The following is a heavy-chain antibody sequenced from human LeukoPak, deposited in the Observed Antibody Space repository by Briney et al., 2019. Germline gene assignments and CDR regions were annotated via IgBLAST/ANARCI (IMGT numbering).Heavy chain of an antibody. CDR3: ARDPSSGWFDY. V-gene: IGHV3-21*01. CDR2: ISSSSSYI. J-gene: IGHJ4*02. CDR1: GFTFSSYS. Sequence: GGSLGLSCAASGFTFSSYSMNWVRQAPGKGLEWVSSISSSSSYIYYADSVKGRFTISRDNAKNSLYLQMNSLRAEDTAVYYCARDPSSGWFDYWGQGTLVTVSS. D-gene: IGHD6-19*01.